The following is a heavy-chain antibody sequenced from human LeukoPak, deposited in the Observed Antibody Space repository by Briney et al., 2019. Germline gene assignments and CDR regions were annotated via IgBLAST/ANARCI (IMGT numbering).Heavy chain of an antibody. J-gene: IGHJ4*02. Sequence: GGSERLSCIASGFTFSGYGMHWVRQAPGKGLEWVALIWSDGSDKYYAESVKGRFTISRDNSKNTLYLQMNSLRGDDTAVYYCVRLGSGLSMDYWGQRALATVSS. V-gene: IGHV3-33*01. CDR3: VRLGSGLSMDY. D-gene: IGHD6-19*01. CDR2: IWSDGSDK. CDR1: GFTFSGYG.